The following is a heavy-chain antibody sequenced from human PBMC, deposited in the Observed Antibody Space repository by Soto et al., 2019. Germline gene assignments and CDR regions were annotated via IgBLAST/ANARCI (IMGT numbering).Heavy chain of an antibody. V-gene: IGHV1-18*01. D-gene: IGHD1-1*01. CDR2: ISAYNGNT. CDR3: ARDGSTTFDY. CDR1: GYTFTNYG. J-gene: IGHJ4*02. Sequence: GASVKVSCKASGYTFTNYGISWVRQAPGQGLEWMGWISAYNGNTNYAQKLQGRVTMATDTSTSTAYMELRSLRSDDTALYYWARDGSTTFDYWGQGTLVTVSS.